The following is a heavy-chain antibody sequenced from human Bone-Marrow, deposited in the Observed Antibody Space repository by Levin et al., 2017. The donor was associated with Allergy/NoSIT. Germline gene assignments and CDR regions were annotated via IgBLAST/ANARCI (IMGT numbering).Heavy chain of an antibody. CDR1: GFTFDDYA. D-gene: IGHD3-3*01. CDR3: AKDLGAITTGAFDI. Sequence: LSLTCAASGFTFDDYAIHWFRQAPGKGLEWVSGISWNSAGIGYADSVKGRLTISRDNAKNSLYLQMNSLRLEDTALYYCAKDLGAITTGAFDIWGQGTMVTVSS. J-gene: IGHJ3*02. V-gene: IGHV3-9*01. CDR2: ISWNSAGI.